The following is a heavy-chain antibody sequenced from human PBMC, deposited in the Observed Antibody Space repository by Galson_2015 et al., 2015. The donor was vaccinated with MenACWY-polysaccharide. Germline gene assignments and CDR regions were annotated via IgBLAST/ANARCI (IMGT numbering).Heavy chain of an antibody. CDR1: GFTFDDYA. CDR2: ISWNSGSI. V-gene: IGHV3-9*01. D-gene: IGHD3-10*01. Sequence: SLRLSCAASGFTFDDYAMHWVRQAPGKGLEWVSGISWNSGSIGYADSVKGRFTISRDNAKNSLYLQMNSLRAEDTALYYCAKDSYYYGSGYGLDYWGQGTLVTVSS. CDR3: AKDSYYYGSGYGLDY. J-gene: IGHJ4*02.